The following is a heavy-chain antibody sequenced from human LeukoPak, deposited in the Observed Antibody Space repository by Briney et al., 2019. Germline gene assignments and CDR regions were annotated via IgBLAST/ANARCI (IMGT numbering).Heavy chain of an antibody. CDR3: AKYRSASCLTPWFDP. D-gene: IGHD2-2*01. CDR1: GFTFSSYA. V-gene: IGHV3-23*01. J-gene: IGHJ5*02. Sequence: GGSLRLSCAASGFTFSSYAMSWVRQAPGKGLEWVSGISNSGGSTYYADSVKGRFTISRDNSKNTLYLQMNSLRAEDTAVYYCAKYRSASCLTPWFDPWGQGTLVTVSS. CDR2: ISNSGGST.